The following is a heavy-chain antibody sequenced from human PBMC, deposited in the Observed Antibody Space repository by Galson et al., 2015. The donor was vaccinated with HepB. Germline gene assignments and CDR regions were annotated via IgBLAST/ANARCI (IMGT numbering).Heavy chain of an antibody. V-gene: IGHV4-39*01. Sequence: LSLTCTVSGGSISTGRYYWGWTRQPPGKGLEWIGSVFYCGTTDYNPSLNSRVTISLDPSKNQFSLRLTSVTAADPALYYCTRSHGGYWGQGTLVTVPS. CDR1: GGSISTGRYY. CDR2: VFYCGTT. J-gene: IGHJ4*02. CDR3: TRSHGGY. D-gene: IGHD4-23*01.